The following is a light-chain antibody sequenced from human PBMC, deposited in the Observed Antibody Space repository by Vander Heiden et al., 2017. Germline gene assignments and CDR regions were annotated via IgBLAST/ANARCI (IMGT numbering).Light chain of an antibody. CDR3: CPYAGSYPDVV. CDR1: SREDGGYNY. Sequence: QSALPQPRSLSGSPGRSVTISCTGTSREDGGYNYVCRYHQHTGKAPKLMIDYVRKRPSGVPDRLSGCKSGNTASLTTSGLQAEDEADDYCCPYAGSYPDVVFGGGTKLTVL. J-gene: IGLJ2*01. V-gene: IGLV2-11*01. CDR2: YVR.